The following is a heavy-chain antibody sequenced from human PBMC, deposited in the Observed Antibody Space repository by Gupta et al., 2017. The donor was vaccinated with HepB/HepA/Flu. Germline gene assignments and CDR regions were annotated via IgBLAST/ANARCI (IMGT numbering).Heavy chain of an antibody. Sequence: EVQLVESGGGVVQPGGSLRLSCAVSGFTFDDYAMHWVRQAPGKGLEWVSLISGDAFSTYYADSVKGRFTISRDNSKNSLYLQMNSLRTEDTAFYYCAKDGRVLYYFDYWGQGTLVTVSS. CDR2: ISGDAFST. V-gene: IGHV3-43*02. CDR3: AKDGRVLYYFDY. CDR1: GFTFDDYA. J-gene: IGHJ4*02.